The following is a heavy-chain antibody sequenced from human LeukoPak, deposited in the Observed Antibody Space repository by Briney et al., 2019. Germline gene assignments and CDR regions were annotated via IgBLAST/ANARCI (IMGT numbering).Heavy chain of an antibody. J-gene: IGHJ4*02. V-gene: IGHV1-3*01. CDR1: GYTFTNYA. CDR3: ARGGPNKSGWTLDY. CDR2: FNSDTGNT. D-gene: IGHD6-25*01. Sequence: ASVKVSCKASGYTFTNYAIHWVRQAPGQRLEWMGWFNSDTGNTEFSQKFKGRVTITRDTFASTAYMELSSLRPEDTAAFFCARGGPNKSGWTLDYWGQGTLVTVSS.